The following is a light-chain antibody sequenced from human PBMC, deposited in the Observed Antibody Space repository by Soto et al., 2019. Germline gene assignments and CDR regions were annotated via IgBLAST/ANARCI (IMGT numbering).Light chain of an antibody. CDR2: AVS. CDR1: RSDVGAYNS. Sequence: QSALTQPASVSGSPGQSITISCTGTRSDVGAYNSVSWYQQHPGKVPKLIIYAVSIRPSGVSNRFSGSKSGNTASLAISGLQAEDEAAYYCSSYTSTNVVFGGGTKLTVL. V-gene: IGLV2-14*01. J-gene: IGLJ2*01. CDR3: SSYTSTNVV.